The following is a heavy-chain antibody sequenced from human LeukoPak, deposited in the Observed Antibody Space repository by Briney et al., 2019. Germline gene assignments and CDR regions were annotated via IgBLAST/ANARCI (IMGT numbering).Heavy chain of an antibody. CDR3: ARVGTSYKIPHNWFDP. D-gene: IGHD1-26*01. V-gene: IGHV1-2*02. J-gene: IGHJ5*02. Sequence: ASVKVSCKASGYTFTGYYMHWVRQAPGQGLEWMGWINPNSGGTNYAQKFQGRVTMTRDTSISTAYMELSRLRSDDTAVYYCARVGTSYKIPHNWFDPWGQGTLVAVSS. CDR2: INPNSGGT. CDR1: GYTFTGYY.